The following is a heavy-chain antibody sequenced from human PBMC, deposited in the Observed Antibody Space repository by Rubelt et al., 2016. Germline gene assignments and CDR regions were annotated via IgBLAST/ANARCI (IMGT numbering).Heavy chain of an antibody. CDR1: GYTFTSFA. CDR2: INAVNGHT. J-gene: IGHJ5*02. V-gene: IGHV1-3*01. Sequence: QVQLVQSGAEVKKPGASVKVSCKASGYTFTSFAMHLVRQAPGQRLAWMGWINAVNGHTKYSQKFQGRGTITRDPAASTAYVELGSRRSEDTAVYYCARKRGRDSSSGGEFDPWGQGTLVTVSS. D-gene: IGHD6-13*01. CDR3: ARKRGRDSSSGGEFDP.